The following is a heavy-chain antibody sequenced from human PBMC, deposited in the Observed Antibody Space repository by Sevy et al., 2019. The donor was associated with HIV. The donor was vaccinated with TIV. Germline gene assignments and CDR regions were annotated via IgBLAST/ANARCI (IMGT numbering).Heavy chain of an antibody. J-gene: IGHJ6*02. Sequence: GGSLRLSCAASGFTFSYAWMSWVRQAPGKGLEWVGRIKSKTDGGTIDYAAPVKGRFTISRDDSKNMLYLQMNSLKTEDTAVYYCSTDPIIVLLVTDGMDVWGQGTTVTVSS. CDR3: STDPIIVLLVTDGMDV. CDR2: IKSKTDGGTI. V-gene: IGHV3-15*01. D-gene: IGHD2-8*02. CDR1: GFTFSYAW.